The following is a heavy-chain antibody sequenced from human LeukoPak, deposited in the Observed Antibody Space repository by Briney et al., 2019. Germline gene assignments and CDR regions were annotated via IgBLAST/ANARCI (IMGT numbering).Heavy chain of an antibody. J-gene: IGHJ4*02. V-gene: IGHV1-69*05. CDR1: GGTFTSYA. D-gene: IGHD3-16*02. CDR2: IIPIFGTA. Sequence: EASVKLSCKASGGTFTSYAISWVRQAPGQGLEWMGGIIPIFGTANYAQKFQGRVTITTDESTSTAYMELSSLRSEDTAVYYCAVPHYDYVWGSYRHDYWGQGTLVTVSS. CDR3: AVPHYDYVWGSYRHDY.